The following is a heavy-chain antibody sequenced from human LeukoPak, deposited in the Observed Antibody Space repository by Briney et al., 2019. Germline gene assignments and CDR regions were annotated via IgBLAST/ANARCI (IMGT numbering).Heavy chain of an antibody. D-gene: IGHD6-13*01. J-gene: IGHJ4*02. CDR1: GFTFSHYA. V-gene: IGHV3-23*01. CDR3: AREPSSPVYFDY. Sequence: GGSLRLSCAASGFTFSHYAMTWVRQGPGQGLEWVSTVSESGDSIYYADSVKGRFTISRDNSKNTLYLQMNSLRAEDTAVYYCAREPSSPVYFDYWGQGTLVTVSS. CDR2: VSESGDSI.